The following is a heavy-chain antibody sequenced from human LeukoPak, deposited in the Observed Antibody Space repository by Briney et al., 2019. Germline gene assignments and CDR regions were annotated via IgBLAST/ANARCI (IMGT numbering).Heavy chain of an antibody. CDR3: AREARGWLQFLDY. CDR1: GGSISSGDYY. CDR2: IYYSGST. J-gene: IGHJ4*02. D-gene: IGHD5-24*01. V-gene: IGHV4-30-4*01. Sequence: SQTLSLTCTVCGGSISSGDYYWTWIRQPPGKGLEWIGYIYYSGSTYYNPSLKSRVTISVDTSKNQFSLKLSSVTAADTAVYYCAREARGWLQFLDYWGQGTLVTVSS.